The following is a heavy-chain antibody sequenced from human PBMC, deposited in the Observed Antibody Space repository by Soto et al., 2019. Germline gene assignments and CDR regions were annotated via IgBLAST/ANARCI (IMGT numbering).Heavy chain of an antibody. V-gene: IGHV4-4*02. CDR3: ARVFSSGSGWMYYFDF. CDR1: SGSISTGNW. CDR2: IYYTGAT. J-gene: IGHJ4*02. Sequence: QVELQESGPRLVKSSGTLSLTCEVSSGSISTGNWWSWVRQPPGKGLEWIGEIYYTGATNYNPSLNCLVTMTIDKSKDRFSLILTSATAADTAVYYCARVFSSGSGWMYYFDFWGQGILVSVSS. D-gene: IGHD6-25*01.